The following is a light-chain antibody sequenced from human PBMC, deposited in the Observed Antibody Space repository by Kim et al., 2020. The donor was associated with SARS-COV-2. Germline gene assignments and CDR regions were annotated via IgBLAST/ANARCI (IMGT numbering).Light chain of an antibody. V-gene: IGLV3-19*01. CDR2: GTN. CDR1: SLRSYF. Sequence: SSELTQDPAVSVALGQTVRITCQGDSLRSYFASWYQQKPGQAPVLVIYGTNNRPSGIPDRFSGSSSGNTASLTITGAQAEDDADYYCNSRDSSGNHPSYV. J-gene: IGLJ1*01. CDR3: NSRDSSGNHPSYV.